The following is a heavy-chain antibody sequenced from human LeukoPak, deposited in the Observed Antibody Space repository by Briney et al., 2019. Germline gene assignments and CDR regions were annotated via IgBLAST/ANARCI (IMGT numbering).Heavy chain of an antibody. CDR1: GLTFSNYY. CDR3: AKGGGTGTAGY. D-gene: IGHD1-1*01. V-gene: IGHV3-7*01. CDR2: IKEDGSEK. J-gene: IGHJ4*02. Sequence: GGSLRLSCAASGLTFSNYYMSWVRQAPGKGLKWVANIKEDGSEKYYVDSVKGRFTISRDNAKNSLYLQMNSLRAEDTAVYYCAKGGGTGTAGYWGQGTLVTVSS.